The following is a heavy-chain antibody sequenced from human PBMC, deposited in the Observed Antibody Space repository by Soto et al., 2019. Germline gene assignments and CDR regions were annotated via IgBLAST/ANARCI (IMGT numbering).Heavy chain of an antibody. J-gene: IGHJ4*02. CDR2: MSGSSSTT. V-gene: IGHV3-23*01. CDR3: AKNQERELPRVIDF. Sequence: GGSLRLSCATSGLTFSNYAMSWVRQAPGGGLEWVSSMSGSSSTTYYADSVKGRFTISRDRSKNTLYLQMSSLRAEDTALYYCAKNQERELPRVIDFWGQGTLVTVSS. D-gene: IGHD1-7*01. CDR1: GLTFSNYA.